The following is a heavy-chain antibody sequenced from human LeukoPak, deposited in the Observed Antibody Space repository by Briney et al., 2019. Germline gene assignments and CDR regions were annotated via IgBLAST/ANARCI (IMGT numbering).Heavy chain of an antibody. V-gene: IGHV3-7*01. CDR3: ARDKMVGPTTLDY. Sequence: GGSLRLSCAASGFIFSGYWMSWVRQTPEKGLEWVANIKQDGYEKYYVDSVKGRFTISRDNAKNSLYLQINSLRADDTAVYYCARDKMVGPTTLDYWGQGTLVTVSS. J-gene: IGHJ4*02. CDR1: GFIFSGYW. D-gene: IGHD1-26*01. CDR2: IKQDGYEK.